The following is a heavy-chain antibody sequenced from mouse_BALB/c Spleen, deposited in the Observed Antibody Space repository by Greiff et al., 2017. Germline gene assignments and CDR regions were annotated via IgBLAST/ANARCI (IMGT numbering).Heavy chain of an antibody. CDR1: GYSITSDYA. CDR2: ISYSGST. V-gene: IGHV3-2*02. CDR3: ARMYGNYEGAMDY. D-gene: IGHD2-10*02. Sequence: EVHLVESGPGLVKPSQSLSLICTVTGYSITSDYAWNWIRQFPGNKLEWMGYISYSGSTSYNPSLKSRISITRDTSKNQFFLQLNSVTTEDTATYYCARMYGNYEGAMDYWGQGTSVTVSS. J-gene: IGHJ4*01.